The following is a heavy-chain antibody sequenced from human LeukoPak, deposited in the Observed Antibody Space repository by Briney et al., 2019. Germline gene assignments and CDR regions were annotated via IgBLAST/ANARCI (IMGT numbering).Heavy chain of an antibody. V-gene: IGHV3-74*01. J-gene: IGHJ4*02. CDR2: INTDGSTT. D-gene: IGHD3-3*01. CDR1: GFAFSSYW. Sequence: PGGSLRLSCVASGFAFSSYWMHWVRQAPGKGLVWISRINTDGSTTSYADSVKGRFTISRDNAKNTVYLQMNSLRDEDTAVYYCARENYNFWGDYYIAPFDYWGQGTLVTVSS. CDR3: ARENYNFWGDYYIAPFDY.